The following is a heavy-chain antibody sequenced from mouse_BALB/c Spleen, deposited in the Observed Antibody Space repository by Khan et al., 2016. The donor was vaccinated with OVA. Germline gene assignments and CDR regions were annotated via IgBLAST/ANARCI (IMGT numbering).Heavy chain of an antibody. CDR3: ARGNYYGYYFDY. J-gene: IGHJ2*01. CDR1: GYSITSGYA. D-gene: IGHD1-1*01. CDR2: ISYSGGT. Sequence: EVKLLESGPGLVKPSQSLSLTCTVTGYSITSGYAWNWIRQFPGNKLEWMGYISYSGGTSYNPSLKSRISITRDTSKNRFFLQLNSVTTEDTATYYCARGNYYGYYFDYWGQGTPLTVSS. V-gene: IGHV3-2*02.